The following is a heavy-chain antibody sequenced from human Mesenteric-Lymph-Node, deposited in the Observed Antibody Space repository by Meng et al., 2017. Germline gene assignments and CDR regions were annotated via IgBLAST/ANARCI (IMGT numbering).Heavy chain of an antibody. Sequence: GESLKISCAASGFTFSSYGMHWVRQTPGKGLVWVSRINGDGSSTSYADSVKGRFTISRDNAKNTLYLQMNSLRAEDTAVYYCARTLNDYEANTYWGQGTLVTVSS. D-gene: IGHD4-17*01. CDR3: ARTLNDYEANTY. CDR2: INGDGSST. V-gene: IGHV3-74*01. J-gene: IGHJ4*02. CDR1: GFTFSSYG.